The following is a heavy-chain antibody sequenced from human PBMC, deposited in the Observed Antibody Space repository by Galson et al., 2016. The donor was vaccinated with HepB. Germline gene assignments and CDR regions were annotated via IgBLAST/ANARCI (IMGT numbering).Heavy chain of an antibody. Sequence: SVKVSCKASGGTFSSYAISWVRQAPGQGLEWMGGIIPIFGTANYAQKFQGRVSMTVDTSTDTAYMELSSLRSEDTAVYFCATLIGGHILKAPWGQGTLGTVSS. CDR2: IIPIFGTA. CDR3: ATLIGGHILKAP. V-gene: IGHV1-69*06. D-gene: IGHD3-9*01. J-gene: IGHJ5*02. CDR1: GGTFSSYA.